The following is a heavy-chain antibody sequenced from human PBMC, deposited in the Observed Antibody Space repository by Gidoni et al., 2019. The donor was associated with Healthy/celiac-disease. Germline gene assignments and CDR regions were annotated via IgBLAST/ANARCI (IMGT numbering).Heavy chain of an antibody. CDR2: IYYSGRT. J-gene: IGHJ6*03. CDR1: GGSISSSSYY. CDR3: ARTFYDFWSGNGLYYDYMDV. D-gene: IGHD3-3*01. Sequence: QLQLQESGPGLVTPSETLSLTCTVSGGSISSSSYYWGWIRQPPGKGLEWLGSIYYSGRTYYNPSLKSRVTISVDTSKNQFSLKLSSVTAADTAVYYCARTFYDFWSGNGLYYDYMDVWGKGTTVTVSS. V-gene: IGHV4-39*01.